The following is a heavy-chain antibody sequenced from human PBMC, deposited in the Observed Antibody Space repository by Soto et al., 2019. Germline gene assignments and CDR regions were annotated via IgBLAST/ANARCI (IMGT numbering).Heavy chain of an antibody. V-gene: IGHV3-7*01. D-gene: IGHD3-10*02. CDR2: IKQDGSEK. CDR1: GFTFSSYW. J-gene: IGHJ4*02. Sequence: GGSLRLSCAAPGFTFSSYWMSWVRQAPGKGLEWVANIKQDGSEKYYVDSVKGRFTISRDNAKNSLYLQMNSLRAEDTAVYYCARLSGYYYVNYFDYWGQGTLVTVS. CDR3: ARLSGYYYVNYFDY.